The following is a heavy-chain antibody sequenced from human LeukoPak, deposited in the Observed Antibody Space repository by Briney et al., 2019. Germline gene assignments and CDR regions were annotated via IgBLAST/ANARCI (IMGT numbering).Heavy chain of an antibody. Sequence: SVTLSLPRAVYGGPFSGYYWSWIPQPPGKGLEWFGEINHSGSTNHNPSLKSRVTISVDTSKNLFSLKLSSVTAADTSVYYCARVPRSGIAARGLFFDIWGQRTMVTVSS. CDR1: GGPFSGYY. D-gene: IGHD6-6*01. V-gene: IGHV4-34*01. J-gene: IGHJ3*02. CDR3: ARVPRSGIAARGLFFDI. CDR2: INHSGST.